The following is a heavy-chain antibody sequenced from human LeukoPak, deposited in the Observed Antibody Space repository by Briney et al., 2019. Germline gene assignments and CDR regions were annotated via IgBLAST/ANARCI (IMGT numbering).Heavy chain of an antibody. CDR3: ARDLYYGMDV. CDR1: GFTFNIYW. CDR2: INSDGSNR. Sequence: GGSLRLSCVASGFTFNIYWMHWVRQAPGKGLVWVSRINSDGSNRDYADSVKGRFTISRDNAKSTLYLQMNSLRAEDTAVYYCARDLYYGMDVWGQGTTVTVSS. J-gene: IGHJ6*02. V-gene: IGHV3-74*01.